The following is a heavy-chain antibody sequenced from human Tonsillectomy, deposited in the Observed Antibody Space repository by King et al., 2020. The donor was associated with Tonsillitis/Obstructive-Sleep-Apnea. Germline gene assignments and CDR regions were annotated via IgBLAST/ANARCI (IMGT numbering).Heavy chain of an antibody. J-gene: IGHJ4*02. D-gene: IGHD7-27*01. Sequence: QLQESGPRLVKPSETLSLTCSVSGGSVSSSSYYWGWIRQPPGKGLEWIGGMSFSGRTYYNPSLKSRVTISGDTSKNQFSLKLSSVTAADTAVYYCARQKGGTGDPIDYWGQGTLVTVSS. CDR1: GGSVSSSSYY. V-gene: IGHV4-39*01. CDR2: MSFSGRT. CDR3: ARQKGGTGDPIDY.